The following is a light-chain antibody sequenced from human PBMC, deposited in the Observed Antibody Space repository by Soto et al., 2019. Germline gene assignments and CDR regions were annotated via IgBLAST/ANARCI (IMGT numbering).Light chain of an antibody. J-gene: IGKJ1*01. CDR3: QQRSRWPRT. Sequence: EIVLTQSPATLSLSPGERATLSCRASQSVSSYLAWYQQKPGQVPRLVIYDASNRATGIPGRFSGSGSGTDFTLTISSLEPEDSGVYYCQQRSRWPRTFGQGTKVEIK. CDR2: DAS. CDR1: QSVSSY. V-gene: IGKV3-11*01.